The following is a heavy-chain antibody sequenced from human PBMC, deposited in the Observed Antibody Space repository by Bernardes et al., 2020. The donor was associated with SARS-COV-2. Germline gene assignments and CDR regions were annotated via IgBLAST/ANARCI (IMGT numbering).Heavy chain of an antibody. V-gene: IGHV3-23*01. CDR2: ISGSGGST. Sequence: GGSLRLSCAASGFTFSSYAMSWVRQAPGKGLEWVSAISGSGGSTYYADSVKGRFTISRDNSKNTLYLQMNSLRAEETAVYYCAKCVLPGITIFGVVISLDYWGQGTLVTVSS. D-gene: IGHD3-3*01. CDR3: AKCVLPGITIFGVVISLDY. CDR1: GFTFSSYA. J-gene: IGHJ4*02.